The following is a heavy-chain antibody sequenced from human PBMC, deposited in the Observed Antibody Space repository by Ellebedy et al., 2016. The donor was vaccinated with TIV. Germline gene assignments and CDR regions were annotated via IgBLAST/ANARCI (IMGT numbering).Heavy chain of an antibody. D-gene: IGHD1-26*01. V-gene: IGHV4-4*02. CDR1: GGSISSSNW. CDR3: ARAGSGSYSLNWFDP. Sequence: SETLSLXCAVSGGSISSSNWWSWVRQPPGKGLEWIGSIYYGGSTFYNPSLKNRVTISVDTSKNQFSLKLSSVTAADTAVYYCARAGSGSYSLNWFDPWGQGTLVTVSS. J-gene: IGHJ5*02. CDR2: IYYGGST.